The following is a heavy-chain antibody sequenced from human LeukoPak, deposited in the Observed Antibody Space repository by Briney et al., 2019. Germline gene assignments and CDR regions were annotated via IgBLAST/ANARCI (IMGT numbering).Heavy chain of an antibody. Sequence: PGGSLRLSCAASGFTFSSYAMNWVRQAPGKGLEWVSAISGSGGSTFYADSVKGRFTISRDNSKNTLYLQMNSLRAEDTAVYYCAKARANMVRGDSFDYWGQGTLVTVSS. CDR3: AKARANMVRGDSFDY. V-gene: IGHV3-23*01. CDR2: ISGSGGST. D-gene: IGHD3-10*01. J-gene: IGHJ4*02. CDR1: GFTFSSYA.